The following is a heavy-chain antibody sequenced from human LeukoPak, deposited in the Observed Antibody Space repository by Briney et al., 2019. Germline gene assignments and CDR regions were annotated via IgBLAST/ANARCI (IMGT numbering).Heavy chain of an antibody. CDR1: GGSISNGNW. J-gene: IGHJ4*02. D-gene: IGHD1-26*01. CDR2: IYRTESA. V-gene: IGHV4-4*02. CDR3: VRCGSYCLDY. Sequence: PSETLSLTCGVSGGSISNGNWWSWVRQPPGKGLEWIGEIYRTESANYNPSLKSRGTISVDKSKNQFSLSLNSVTAADTAVYYCVRCGSYCLDYWGQGTLVTVSS.